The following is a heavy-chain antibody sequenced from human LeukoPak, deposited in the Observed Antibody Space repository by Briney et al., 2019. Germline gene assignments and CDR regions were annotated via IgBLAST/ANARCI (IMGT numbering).Heavy chain of an antibody. Sequence: PSETQSLTCAVYGGSFSGYYWSWIRQPPGKGLEWIGEINHSGSTNYNPSLKSRVTISVDTSKNQFSLKLSSVTAADTAVYYCATSAVGATSWFDPWGQGTLVTVSS. CDR1: GGSFSGYY. D-gene: IGHD1-26*01. CDR2: INHSGST. CDR3: ATSAVGATSWFDP. V-gene: IGHV4-34*01. J-gene: IGHJ5*02.